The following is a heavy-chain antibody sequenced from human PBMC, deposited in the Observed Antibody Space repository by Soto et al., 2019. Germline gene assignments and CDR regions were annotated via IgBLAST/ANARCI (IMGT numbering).Heavy chain of an antibody. V-gene: IGHV1-18*01. CDR1: GYTFITYG. D-gene: IGHD2-2*01. Sequence: QVQLVQSGAEVKGPGASVKVSCEASGYTFITYGITWLRQAPGQGLEWMGWISASKGDTKYAQKFQDRVTMTTDTSTNTAYMELRSLRSDDTAIYYCARARRESCSSSSCSPYDAFDIWGQGTMVIVS. J-gene: IGHJ3*02. CDR3: ARARRESCSSSSCSPYDAFDI. CDR2: ISASKGDT.